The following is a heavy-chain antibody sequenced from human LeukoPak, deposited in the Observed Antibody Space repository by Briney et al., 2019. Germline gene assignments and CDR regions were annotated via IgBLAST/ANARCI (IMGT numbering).Heavy chain of an antibody. Sequence: GGSLRLSCAASGFSFSSDGMSWVRQAPGKGLEWVSGIIGGAGSTYYADSLKGRFIISRDNSEKKLYLQMNSLRAEDTAVYYCAKAVVVVPAATPFDYWGQGTLVTVSS. CDR3: AKAVVVVPAATPFDY. J-gene: IGHJ4*02. CDR1: GFSFSSDG. CDR2: IIGGAGST. D-gene: IGHD2-2*01. V-gene: IGHV3-23*01.